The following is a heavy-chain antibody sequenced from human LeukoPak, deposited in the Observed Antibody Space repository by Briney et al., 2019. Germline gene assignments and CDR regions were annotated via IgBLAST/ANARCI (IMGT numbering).Heavy chain of an antibody. V-gene: IGHV3-43D*03. Sequence: GGSLRLSCAASGFTFDDYAMHWARQAPGKGLEWVSLISWNGGSPFYADSVKGRFTISRDNSEDSLYLQMNSLRPEDTGMYYCAKGGYDPDYYFDYWGQGTLVTVSS. CDR3: AKGGYDPDYYFDY. CDR1: GFTFDDYA. J-gene: IGHJ4*02. CDR2: ISWNGGSP. D-gene: IGHD3-16*01.